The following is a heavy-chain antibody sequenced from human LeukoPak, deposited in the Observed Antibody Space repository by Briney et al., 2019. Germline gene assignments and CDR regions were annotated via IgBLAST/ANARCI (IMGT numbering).Heavy chain of an antibody. Sequence: GGSLRLSCAASGFTFSSNAIHWVRQAPGKGLEWVAEISYDGGNTYYAGSVKGRFTISRDNSKNTLYLQMNSLRAEDTAVYYCAKEGTGIHFDYWGQGTLVTVSS. CDR3: AKEGTGIHFDY. J-gene: IGHJ4*02. CDR2: ISYDGGNT. D-gene: IGHD1-1*01. CDR1: GFTFSSNA. V-gene: IGHV3-30-3*01.